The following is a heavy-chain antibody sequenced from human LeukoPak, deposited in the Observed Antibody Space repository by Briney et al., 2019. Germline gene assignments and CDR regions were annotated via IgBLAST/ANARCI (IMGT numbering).Heavy chain of an antibody. J-gene: IGHJ5*02. CDR3: ARHVVQWLRFPGSEPSFDP. CDR2: INHSGST. Sequence: SETLSLTCAVYGGSFSGYYWSWIRQPPGKGLEWIGEINHSGSTNYNPSLKSRVTISVDTSKNQFSLKLSSVTAADTAVYYCARHVVQWLRFPGSEPSFDPWGQGTLVTVSS. D-gene: IGHD5-12*01. CDR1: GGSFSGYY. V-gene: IGHV4-34*01.